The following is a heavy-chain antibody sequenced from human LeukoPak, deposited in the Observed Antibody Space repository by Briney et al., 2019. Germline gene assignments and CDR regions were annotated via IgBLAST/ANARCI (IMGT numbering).Heavy chain of an antibody. J-gene: IGHJ4*02. CDR3: ARDGSSRSLGN. V-gene: IGHV3-53*01. CDR1: GFSVSSNY. Sequence: PGGSPRLSCAASGFSVSSNYMSWVRQAPGKGLEWVSVIDNSGSTYYADSVKGRFTISRDNSKNTVYLQMNSLRVEDTAVYYCARDGSSRSLGNWGQGTLVCVSS. CDR2: IDNSGST.